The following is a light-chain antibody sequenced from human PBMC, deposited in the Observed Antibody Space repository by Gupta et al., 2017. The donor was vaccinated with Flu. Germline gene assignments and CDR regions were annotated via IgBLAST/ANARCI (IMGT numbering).Light chain of an antibody. V-gene: IGLV2-23*02. CDR2: EVT. CDR1: SSDVGNYHL. J-gene: IGLJ2*01. CDR3: CSYAGTNTFVL. Sequence: QSALTQPASVSGSPGQSITISCTGSSSDVGNYHLASWYQQFSGKAPKLIIYEVTKRPSGVSNRFSGSKSGNTASLTISGLQAEDEADYFCCSYAGTNTFVLFGGGTKLTVL.